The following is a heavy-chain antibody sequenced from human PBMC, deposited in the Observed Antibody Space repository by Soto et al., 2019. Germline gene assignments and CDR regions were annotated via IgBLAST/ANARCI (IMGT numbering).Heavy chain of an antibody. Sequence: GGSLRLSCVDSGSPFSDYAMSWVRQAQGKGLEWVSSLSGSGDCSFYADSVKGRFSISRDNSKNTLYLQMNSLRAEDTAVYYCAKSYYYESSGYYTDAFDIGGQGTMVTVSS. V-gene: IGHV3-23*01. J-gene: IGHJ3*02. CDR2: LSGSGDCS. D-gene: IGHD3-22*01. CDR3: AKSYYYESSGYYTDAFDI. CDR1: GSPFSDYA.